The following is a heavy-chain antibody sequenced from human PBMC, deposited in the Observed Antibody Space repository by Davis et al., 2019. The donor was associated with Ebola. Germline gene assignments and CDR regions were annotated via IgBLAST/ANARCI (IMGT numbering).Heavy chain of an antibody. D-gene: IGHD3-16*01. CDR2: INPNSGGT. CDR1: GYTFTGYY. J-gene: IGHJ6*02. Sequence: AASVTVSCMASGYTFTGYYMHWVRQAPGQGLEWMGWINPNSGGTNYAQKFQGWVTMTRDTSISTAYMELSRLRSDDTAVYYCARDRGSLLYYYGMDVWGQGTTVTVSS. CDR3: ARDRGSLLYYYGMDV. V-gene: IGHV1-2*04.